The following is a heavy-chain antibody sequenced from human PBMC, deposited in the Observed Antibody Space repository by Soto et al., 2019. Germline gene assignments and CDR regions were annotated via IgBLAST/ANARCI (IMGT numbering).Heavy chain of an antibody. D-gene: IGHD6-19*01. CDR3: ASLGIAVAGTEGEFDY. J-gene: IGHJ4*02. CDR2: IIPIFGTA. V-gene: IGHV1-69*01. CDR1: GGTFSSYA. Sequence: QVQLVQSGTEVKKPGSSVKVSCKASGGTFSSYAISWVRQAPGQGLEWMGGIIPIFGTANYAQKFQGRVTITADESTSTAYMELSSLRSEDTAVYYCASLGIAVAGTEGEFDYWGQGTLVTVSS.